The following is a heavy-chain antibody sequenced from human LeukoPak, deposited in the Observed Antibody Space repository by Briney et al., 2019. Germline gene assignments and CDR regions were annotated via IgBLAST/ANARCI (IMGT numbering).Heavy chain of an antibody. V-gene: IGHV1-18*01. CDR1: GYTFTSYG. D-gene: IGHD3-10*01. CDR2: ISAYNGNT. Sequence: ASVKVSCKASGYTFTSYGISWVRQAPGQGLEWRGWISAYNGNTNYAQKLQGRVTMTTDTSTSTAYMELRSLRSDDTAVYYCARLKEDYYGSGSHYFDYWGQGTLVTVSS. J-gene: IGHJ4*02. CDR3: ARLKEDYYGSGSHYFDY.